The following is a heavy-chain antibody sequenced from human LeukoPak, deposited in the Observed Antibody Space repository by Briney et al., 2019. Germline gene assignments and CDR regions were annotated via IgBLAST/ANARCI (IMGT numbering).Heavy chain of an antibody. J-gene: IGHJ3*02. CDR3: ATQRSITIFGAAWAFDI. Sequence: ASGTLSLTCTVSGGSISSSSYYWGWIRQPPGKGLEWIGSIYYSGSTYYNPSLKSRVTISVDTSKNQFSLKLSSVTAADTAVYYCATQRSITIFGAAWAFDIWGQGTMVTVSS. CDR1: GGSISSSSYY. CDR2: IYYSGST. D-gene: IGHD3-3*01. V-gene: IGHV4-39*01.